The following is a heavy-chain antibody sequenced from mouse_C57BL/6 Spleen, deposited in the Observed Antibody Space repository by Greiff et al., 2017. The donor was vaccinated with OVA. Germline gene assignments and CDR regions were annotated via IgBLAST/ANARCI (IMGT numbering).Heavy chain of an antibody. CDR3: AREGYSSWFAY. Sequence: QVQLQQPGAELVRPGSSVKLSCKASGYTFTSYWMHWVKQRPIQGLEWIGNIDPSDSETHYNQKFKDKATLTVDKSSSTAYMQLSSLTSEDSAVYDCAREGYSSWFAYWGQGTLVTVSA. CDR2: IDPSDSET. D-gene: IGHD2-3*01. CDR1: GYTFTSYW. J-gene: IGHJ3*01. V-gene: IGHV1-52*01.